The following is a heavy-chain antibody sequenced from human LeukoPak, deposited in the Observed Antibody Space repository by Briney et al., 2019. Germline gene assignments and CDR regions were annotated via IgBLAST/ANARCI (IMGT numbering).Heavy chain of an antibody. CDR1: GFTFGSYG. J-gene: IGHJ6*04. CDR3: AELGITMIGGV. D-gene: IGHD3-10*02. CDR2: ISGSGGNT. Sequence: GGSLRLSCAASGFTFGSYGMNWVRQAPGKGLEWVSGISGSGGNTDYADSVRGRFTISRDNAKNSLYLQMNSLRAEDTAVYYCAELGITMIGGVWGKGTTVTISS. V-gene: IGHV3-23*01.